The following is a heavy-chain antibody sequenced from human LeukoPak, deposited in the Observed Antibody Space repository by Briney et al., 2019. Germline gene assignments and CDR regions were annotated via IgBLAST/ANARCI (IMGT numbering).Heavy chain of an antibody. Sequence: SSVKGSCKDSGYTFTSYGISCVRQAPGQGLKWMGWISAYNGNTNYAQKLQGRVTMTTDTSTSTAYMELRSLRSDDTAVYYCARDITSLDSWGQGTLVSVFS. J-gene: IGHJ4*02. CDR3: ARDITSLDS. CDR1: GYTFTSYG. V-gene: IGHV1-18*04. CDR2: ISAYNGNT.